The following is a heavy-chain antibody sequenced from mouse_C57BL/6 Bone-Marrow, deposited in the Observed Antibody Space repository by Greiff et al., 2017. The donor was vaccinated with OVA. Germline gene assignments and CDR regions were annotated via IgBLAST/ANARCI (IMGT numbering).Heavy chain of an antibody. CDR1: GFTFSSYA. D-gene: IGHD1-2*01. J-gene: IGHJ4*01. Sequence: DVMLVESGEGLVKPGGSLKLSCAASGFTFSSYAMSWVRQTPEKRLEWVAYISSGGDYIYYADTVKGRFTISRDNARNTLYLQMSSLKSEDTAMYYCTRDAFITTGGAMDYWGQGTSVTVSS. CDR3: TRDAFITTGGAMDY. CDR2: ISSGGDYI. V-gene: IGHV5-9-1*02.